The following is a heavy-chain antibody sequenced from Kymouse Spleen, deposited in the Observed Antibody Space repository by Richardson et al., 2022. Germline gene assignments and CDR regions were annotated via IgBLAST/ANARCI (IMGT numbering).Heavy chain of an antibody. CDR3: ARHVLRFLEWSHFDY. CDR1: GGSISSSSYY. J-gene: IGHJ4*02. Sequence: QLQLQESGPGLVKPSETLSLTCTVSGGSISSSSYYWGWIRQPPGKGLEWIGSIYYSGSTYYNPSLKSRVTISVDTSKNQFSLKLSSVTAADTAVYYCARHVLRFLEWSHFDYWGQGTLVTVSS. V-gene: IGHV4-39*01. CDR2: IYYSGST. D-gene: IGHD3-3*01.